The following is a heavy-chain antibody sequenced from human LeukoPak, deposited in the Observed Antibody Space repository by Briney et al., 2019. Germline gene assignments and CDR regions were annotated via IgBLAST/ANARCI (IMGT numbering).Heavy chain of an antibody. D-gene: IGHD6-13*01. V-gene: IGHV3-11*04. CDR2: ISSSGSTI. Sequence: GGSLRLSCAASGFTVSSNYMSWIRQAPGKGLEWVSYISSSGSTIYYADSVKGRFTISRDNAKNSLYLQMNSLRAEDTAVYYCARTYSSSWYMDVWGKGTTVTVSS. J-gene: IGHJ6*03. CDR1: GFTVSSNY. CDR3: ARTYSSSWYMDV.